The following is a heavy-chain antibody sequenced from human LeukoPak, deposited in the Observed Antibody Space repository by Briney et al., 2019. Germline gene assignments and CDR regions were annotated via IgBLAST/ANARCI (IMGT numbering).Heavy chain of an antibody. J-gene: IGHJ4*02. CDR2: IYTSGST. CDR3: ARGPDSSSWSRGFDY. CDR1: GGSVNSGSYY. V-gene: IGHV4-61*02. Sequence: SETLSLTCTVSGGSVNSGSYYWSWIRQPAGKGLEWIGRIYTSGSTNYNPSLKSRVTMSLDTSKNHFSLKLSSVTAADTAVYYCARGPDSSSWSRGFDYWGQGTLVTVSS. D-gene: IGHD6-13*01.